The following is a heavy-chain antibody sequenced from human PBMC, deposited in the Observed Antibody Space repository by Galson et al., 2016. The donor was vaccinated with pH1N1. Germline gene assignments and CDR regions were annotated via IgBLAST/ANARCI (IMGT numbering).Heavy chain of an antibody. V-gene: IGHV1-69*13. D-gene: IGHD3-16*01. J-gene: IGHJ6*02. CDR2: IIPIFGTP. CDR1: GGTFTSYN. CDR3: AGTDLRQGELTYDFSYDMDV. Sequence: SVKVSCKASGGTFTSYNIGWVRQAPGQGLEWMGGIIPIFGTPTYAQRFQDRLTISADESTNTAYMELDRLTSEDTAIFYCAGTDLRQGELTYDFSYDMDVWGQGTTVTVSS.